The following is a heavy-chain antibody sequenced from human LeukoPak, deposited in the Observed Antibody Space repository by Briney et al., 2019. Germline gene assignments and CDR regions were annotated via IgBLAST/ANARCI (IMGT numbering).Heavy chain of an antibody. D-gene: IGHD6-19*01. CDR1: GGSISSSSYY. CDR3: ARHLRPQWLVEEEYYFDY. V-gene: IGHV4-39*01. CDR2: IYYSGST. J-gene: IGHJ4*02. Sequence: SETLSLTCTVSGGSISSSSYYWGWIRQPPGKGLEWIGGIYYSGSTYYNPSLKSRVTISVDTSKNQFSLKLSSVTAADTAVYYCARHLRPQWLVEEEYYFDYWGQGTLVTVSS.